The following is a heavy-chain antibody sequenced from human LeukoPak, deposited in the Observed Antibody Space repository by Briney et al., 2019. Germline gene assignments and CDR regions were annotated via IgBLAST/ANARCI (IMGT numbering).Heavy chain of an antibody. CDR1: GFTLSSYW. D-gene: IGHD2-8*01. J-gene: IGHJ4*02. CDR3: ARDGDCTNGVCYLGLMNY. V-gene: IGHV3-7*01. Sequence: GGSLRLSCAASGFTLSSYWMSWVRQAPGKGLEWVANIKQDGSEKYYVDSVKGRFTISRDNAKNSLYLQMNSLRAEDTAVYYCARDGDCTNGVCYLGLMNYWGQGTLVTVSS. CDR2: IKQDGSEK.